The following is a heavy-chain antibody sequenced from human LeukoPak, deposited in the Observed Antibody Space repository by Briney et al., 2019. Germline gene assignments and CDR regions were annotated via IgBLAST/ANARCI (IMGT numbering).Heavy chain of an antibody. D-gene: IGHD1-26*01. CDR2: TRNEANIYTT. Sequence: GGSLRLSCAASGFIFSDHYMDWARQAPGKGLEWVGRTRNEANIYTTKYAASVKGRFTISRDDSKNSLYLQMNSLKTEDTAVYYCASPVGATTVRAFDIWGQGTMVTVSS. V-gene: IGHV3-72*01. CDR1: GFIFSDHY. CDR3: ASPVGATTVRAFDI. J-gene: IGHJ3*02.